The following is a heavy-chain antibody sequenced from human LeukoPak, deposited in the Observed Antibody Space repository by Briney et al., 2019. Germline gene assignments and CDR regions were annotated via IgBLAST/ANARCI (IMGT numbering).Heavy chain of an antibody. CDR3: ARNRYYYGSRSYGVPNWFDP. CDR2: IYYSGST. J-gene: IGHJ5*02. CDR1: GDSISSTNYY. D-gene: IGHD3-10*01. Sequence: SETLSLTCTVSGDSISSTNYYWGWIRQPPGKGLEWIGSIYYSGSTYYNPSLESRVTISVDTSKNQFSLKLSSVTAADTAVYYCARNRYYYGSRSYGVPNWFDPWGQGTLVTVSS. V-gene: IGHV4-39*01.